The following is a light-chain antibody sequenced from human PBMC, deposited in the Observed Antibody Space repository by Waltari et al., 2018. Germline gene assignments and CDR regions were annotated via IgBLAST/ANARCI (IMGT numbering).Light chain of an antibody. V-gene: IGLV3-21*04. CDR1: NIGSKS. CDR2: DGS. Sequence: SYVLTQPPSVSVAPGKTARITCGGNNIGSKSVHWYQQKPGQAPVLVIYDGSDRPSGFPGRFSGSNSGNTATLTCSRVEAGDEADYYCQVWDSSSDHVVFGGGTKLTVL. J-gene: IGLJ2*01. CDR3: QVWDSSSDHVV.